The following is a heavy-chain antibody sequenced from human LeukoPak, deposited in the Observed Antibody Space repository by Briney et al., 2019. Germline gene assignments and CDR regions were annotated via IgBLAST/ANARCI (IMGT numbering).Heavy chain of an antibody. CDR3: AGGGVWLAFDL. CDR1: GDSISIYY. D-gene: IGHD5-18*01. CDR2: VYYSGST. J-gene: IGHJ4*02. V-gene: IGHV4-59*01. Sequence: PSETLSLTCTLSGDSISIYYWTSLRHPPGKGLEWIAYVYYSGSTNQNPSLKSRVSISVVTSKNQLSLKLSSVTAADTAVYYCAGGGVWLAFDLWGQGTLLTVSS.